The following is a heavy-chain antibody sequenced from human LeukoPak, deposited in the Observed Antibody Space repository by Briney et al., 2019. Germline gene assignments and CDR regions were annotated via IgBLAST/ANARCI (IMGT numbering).Heavy chain of an antibody. J-gene: IGHJ6*03. Sequence: PGGSLRLSCAASGFTFSSYEMNWVRQAPGEGLEWVSYISSRGRTIYYADSVKGRFTISRDNAKNSLYLQMNSLRAADTALYYCARGGLNYFGSGSYYDGVPKPYMDVWGKGTTVTISS. D-gene: IGHD3-10*01. V-gene: IGHV3-48*03. CDR1: GFTFSSYE. CDR2: ISSRGRTI. CDR3: ARGGLNYFGSGSYYDGVPKPYMDV.